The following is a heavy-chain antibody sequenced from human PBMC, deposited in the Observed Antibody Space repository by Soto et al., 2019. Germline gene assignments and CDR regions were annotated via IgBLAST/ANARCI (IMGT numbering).Heavy chain of an antibody. V-gene: IGHV1-2*02. CDR3: ARDRSSGPGWFDP. CDR1: GCTFTGYY. CDR2: INPNSGGT. Sequence: GASVKVSCKASGCTFTGYYMHWVRQAPGQGLEWMGWINPNSGGTNYAQKFQGRVTMTRDTSISTAYMELSRLRSDDTAVYYCARDRSSGPGWFDPWGQGTLVTVSS. D-gene: IGHD6-19*01. J-gene: IGHJ5*02.